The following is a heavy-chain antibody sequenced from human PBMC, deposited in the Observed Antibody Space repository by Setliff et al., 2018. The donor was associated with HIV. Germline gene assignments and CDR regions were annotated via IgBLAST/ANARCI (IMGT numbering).Heavy chain of an antibody. D-gene: IGHD3-3*01. Sequence: SETLSLTCTVSGGSISSQYWSWIRQTPGKGLESIGYVYNSGGTNYNPSLKSRVTISVEASKNQISLKLTAVTAADSAVYYCARDYYNFQDMWGQGTMVTVSS. CDR1: GGSISSQY. V-gene: IGHV4-4*08. CDR2: VYNSGGT. CDR3: ARDYYNFQDM. J-gene: IGHJ3*02.